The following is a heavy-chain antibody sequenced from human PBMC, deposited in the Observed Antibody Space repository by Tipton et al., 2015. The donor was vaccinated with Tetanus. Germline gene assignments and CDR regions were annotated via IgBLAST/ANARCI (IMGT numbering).Heavy chain of an antibody. CDR2: IYPGDSDT. J-gene: IGHJ3*01. Sequence: QLVQSGAEVKKPGESLKISCEASGYRFDSYWIGWVRQMPGKGLEWMGIIYPGDSDTRYSPSFQGQATISADNSISTAYLQWTSLKASDTAMYYCARHATYYDSLSGFGFWGQGTLVTVPS. D-gene: IGHD3-9*01. V-gene: IGHV5-51*01. CDR3: ARHATYYDSLSGFGF. CDR1: GYRFDSYW.